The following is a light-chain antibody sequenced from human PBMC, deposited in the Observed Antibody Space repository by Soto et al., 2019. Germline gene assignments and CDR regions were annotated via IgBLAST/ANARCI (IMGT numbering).Light chain of an antibody. V-gene: IGKV1-5*01. CDR1: QTISSW. CDR2: AAS. Sequence: DIQMTQSPSTLSGSVGDRVTITCRASQTISSWLAWYQQKPGKAPKLLIYAASSLQSGVPPRFSGSGSGTDFTLAISSLQPEDSATYYCLQDINYPWTFGQGTKVDIK. J-gene: IGKJ1*01. CDR3: LQDINYPWT.